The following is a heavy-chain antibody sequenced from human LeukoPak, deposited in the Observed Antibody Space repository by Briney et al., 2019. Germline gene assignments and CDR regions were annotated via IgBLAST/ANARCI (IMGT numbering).Heavy chain of an antibody. CDR3: AREVPYYYDSSGLYYYYGMDV. D-gene: IGHD3-22*01. J-gene: IGHJ6*02. V-gene: IGHV3-23*01. CDR2: ISSGGGST. CDR1: GFTFSIYA. Sequence: GGSLRLSCAASGFTFSIYAMNWVRQAPGKGLEWVSAISSGGGSTYYADSVKGRFTISRDNSTNTLYLQMNSLRAEDTAVYYCAREVPYYYDSSGLYYYYGMDVWGQGTTVTVSS.